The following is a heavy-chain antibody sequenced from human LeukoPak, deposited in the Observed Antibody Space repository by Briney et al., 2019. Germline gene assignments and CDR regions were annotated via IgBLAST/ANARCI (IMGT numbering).Heavy chain of an antibody. CDR3: ARDRSMVRVLFDY. CDR1: GGTFSSYA. J-gene: IGHJ4*02. Sequence: GSSVKVSCKASGGTFSSYAISWVRQAPGQGLEWMGRVIPILGIANYAQKFQGRVTITADKSTSTAYMELSSLRSEDTAVYYCARDRSMVRVLFDYWGQGTLVTVSS. V-gene: IGHV1-69*04. D-gene: IGHD3-10*01. CDR2: VIPILGIA.